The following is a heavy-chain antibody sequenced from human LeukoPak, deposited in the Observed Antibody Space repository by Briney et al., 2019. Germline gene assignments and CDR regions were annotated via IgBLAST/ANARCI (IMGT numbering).Heavy chain of an antibody. CDR3: ARQSRDGSKTRGYFFDY. Sequence: GESLKISCQVSGYIFTNYWIGWVRQMPGKGLEWMGIIYPADSDTTYSPSFQGQVTISADKSISTVYLQWSSVRASDTAMYYCARQSRDGSKTRGYFFDYWGQGTLVTVSS. CDR2: IYPADSDT. CDR1: GYIFTNYW. D-gene: IGHD3-10*01. V-gene: IGHV5-51*01. J-gene: IGHJ4*02.